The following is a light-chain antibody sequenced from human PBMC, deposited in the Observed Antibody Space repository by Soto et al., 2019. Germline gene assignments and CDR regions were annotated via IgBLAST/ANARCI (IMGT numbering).Light chain of an antibody. CDR2: GAS. Sequence: EIGMTQSPASLSVSPGDGATLSCRASQSVASNVAWYQQKPGQGPRLLIHGASTRAVGVPARFSGSGSGTDLTLTLSSLQSEDFAVYYCQQYHNWPPQYTFGQGTKLQIK. CDR1: QSVASN. V-gene: IGKV3-15*01. CDR3: QQYHNWPPQYT. J-gene: IGKJ2*01.